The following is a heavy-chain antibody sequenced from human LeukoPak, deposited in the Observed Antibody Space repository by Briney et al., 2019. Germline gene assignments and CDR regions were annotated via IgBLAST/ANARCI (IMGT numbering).Heavy chain of an antibody. V-gene: IGHV3-30*02. CDR1: GFTFNSYG. J-gene: IGHJ4*02. Sequence: GGSLRLSCAASGFTFNSYGMHWVRQAPGKGLEWVAFIRYDESNEYYADSVKGRFTISRDNSKNTLYLQMNSLRAEDTAVYYCARAVAGYSDYWGQGTLVTVSS. CDR3: ARAVAGYSDY. CDR2: IRYDESNE. D-gene: IGHD6-19*01.